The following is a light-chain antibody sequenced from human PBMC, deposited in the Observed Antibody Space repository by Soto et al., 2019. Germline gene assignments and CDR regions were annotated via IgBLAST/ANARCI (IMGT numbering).Light chain of an antibody. V-gene: IGKV3-11*01. Sequence: EIVLTQSPATLSLSPGERATLSCRASQSVSSYLAWYQQKPGQAPRLLIYDASNRATGIPARFSGSGTETGSTITIRSLEPEDFADYYCQQRSNWLFGGGTKVEI. J-gene: IGKJ4*01. CDR1: QSVSSY. CDR3: QQRSNWL. CDR2: DAS.